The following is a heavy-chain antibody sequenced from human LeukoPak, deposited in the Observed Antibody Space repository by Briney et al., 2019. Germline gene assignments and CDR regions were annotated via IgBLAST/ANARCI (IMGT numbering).Heavy chain of an antibody. J-gene: IGHJ3*02. Sequence: GGSLRLSCAASGFTFSNAWMSWVRQAPGKGLEWVGRIKSKTDGGTTGYAAPVKGRFTISRDDSKNTLYLQMNSLKTEDTAVYYCTPSIAAFAFDIWGQGTMVTVSS. D-gene: IGHD6-6*01. CDR1: GFTFSNAW. CDR2: IKSKTDGGTT. V-gene: IGHV3-15*01. CDR3: TPSIAAFAFDI.